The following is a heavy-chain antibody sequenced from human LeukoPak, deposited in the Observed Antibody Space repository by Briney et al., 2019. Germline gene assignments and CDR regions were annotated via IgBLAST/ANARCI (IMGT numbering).Heavy chain of an antibody. Sequence: SETLSLTCAVYGGSFSGYYWSWIRQPPGKGLEWIGEINHSGSTNYNPSLKSRVTISVDTSKNQFSLKLSSVTAADTTVYYCARGPYYYDSRWGYGMDVWGQGTTVTVSS. V-gene: IGHV4-34*01. J-gene: IGHJ6*02. CDR3: ARGPYYYDSRWGYGMDV. CDR1: GGSFSGYY. CDR2: INHSGST. D-gene: IGHD3-22*01.